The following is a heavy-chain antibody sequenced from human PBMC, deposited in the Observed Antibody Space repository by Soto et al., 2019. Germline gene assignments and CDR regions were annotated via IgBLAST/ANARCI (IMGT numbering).Heavy chain of an antibody. CDR2: IYYSGST. V-gene: IGHV4-61*01. CDR1: GGSVSSGSYY. D-gene: IGHD1-1*01. CDR3: ARDRGTTGTTGYYYYGMDV. Sequence: SETLSLTCTVSGGSVSSGSYYWSWIRQPPGKGLEWIGYIYYSGSTNYNPSLKSRVTISVDTSKNQFSLKLSSVTAADTAVYYCARDRGTTGTTGYYYYGMDVWGQGTTVTVSS. J-gene: IGHJ6*02.